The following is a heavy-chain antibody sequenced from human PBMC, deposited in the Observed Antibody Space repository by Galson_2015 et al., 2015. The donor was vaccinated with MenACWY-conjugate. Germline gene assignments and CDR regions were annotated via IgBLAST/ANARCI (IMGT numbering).Heavy chain of an antibody. CDR1: GFSFSTYA. D-gene: IGHD3-10*01. J-gene: IGHJ4*02. CDR3: AKDSTVVRMGYRGGVDY. CDR2: TSGSGGNS. V-gene: IGHV3-23*01. Sequence: SLRLSCAASGFSFSTYAMRWVRQAPGKGPEWVSGTSGSGGNSYYIDSVKGRFTISRDNFKNTLYLQMNSLRAEDTAVYYCAKDSTVVRMGYRGGVDYWGQGTLVTVSS.